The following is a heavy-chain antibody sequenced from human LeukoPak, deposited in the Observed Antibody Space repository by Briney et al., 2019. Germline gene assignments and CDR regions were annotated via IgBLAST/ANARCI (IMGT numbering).Heavy chain of an antibody. CDR1: GFTFDDYA. CDR3: AKSPLAVAGPYYIDY. J-gene: IGHJ4*02. D-gene: IGHD6-19*01. CDR2: ISWNSGSI. V-gene: IGHV3-9*01. Sequence: GGSLRLSCAASGFTFDDYAMHWVRQAPGKGLEWVSGISWNSGSIGYADSVKGRFTISRDNAKNSLYLQMNSLRAEDTALYYCAKSPLAVAGPYYIDYWGQGTLVTVSS.